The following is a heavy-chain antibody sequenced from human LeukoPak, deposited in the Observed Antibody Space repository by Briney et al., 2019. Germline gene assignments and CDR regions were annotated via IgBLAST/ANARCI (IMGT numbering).Heavy chain of an antibody. CDR3: AKARGYCSSTSCYGGFDY. Sequence: GGSLRLSCAASGLTFDDYAMHWVRQAPGKGLEWVSGISWNSGSIGYADSVKGRFTISRDNAKNSLYLQMNSLRAEDTALYYCAKARGYCSSTSCYGGFDYWGQGTLVTVSS. D-gene: IGHD2-2*01. J-gene: IGHJ4*02. CDR2: ISWNSGSI. V-gene: IGHV3-9*01. CDR1: GLTFDDYA.